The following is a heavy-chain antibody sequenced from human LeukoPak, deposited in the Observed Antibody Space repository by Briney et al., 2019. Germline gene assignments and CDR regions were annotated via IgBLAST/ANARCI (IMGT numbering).Heavy chain of an antibody. D-gene: IGHD4-17*01. J-gene: IGHJ4*02. CDR2: ISYDGSTE. V-gene: IGHV3-30*03. Sequence: QPGGSLRLSCAASGFTFNNYDMHWVRQAPGKGLEWVALISYDGSTEYYADSVKGRFTISRDNSKNTLYLQMNSLRAEDTAVYYCARETGSAVGSTDFDYWGQGTLVTVSS. CDR3: ARETGSAVGSTDFDY. CDR1: GFTFNNYD.